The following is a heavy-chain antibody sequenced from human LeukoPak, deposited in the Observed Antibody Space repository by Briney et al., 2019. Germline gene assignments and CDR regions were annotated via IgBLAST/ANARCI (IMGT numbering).Heavy chain of an antibody. D-gene: IGHD6-19*01. CDR3: ARRAVTGSNYFDY. J-gene: IGHJ4*02. V-gene: IGHV3-48*02. Sequence: PGGSLRLSCAASGFIFSSYSMNWDRQAPGKGLEWVSYISSSSSTIYYADSVKGRFTISRDSAKNSVYLQMNSLRDEDTAVYYCARRAVTGSNYFDYWGQGSLVTVSS. CDR1: GFIFSSYS. CDR2: ISSSSSTI.